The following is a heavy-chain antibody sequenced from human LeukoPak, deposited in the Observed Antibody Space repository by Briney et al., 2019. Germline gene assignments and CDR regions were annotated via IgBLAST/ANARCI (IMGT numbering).Heavy chain of an antibody. D-gene: IGHD1-26*01. CDR1: GYSISSDYY. J-gene: IGHJ6*03. CDR2: IYHSGST. CDR3: ARGSGQPIHYYYYYYMDV. V-gene: IGHV4-38-2*02. Sequence: SETLSLTCTVSGYSISSDYYWGWVRQPPGKGLEWIGSIYHSGSTYYNPSLKSRVTISVDTSKNQFSLKLTSVTAADTAVYYCARGSGQPIHYYYYYYMDVWGKGTTVTVSS.